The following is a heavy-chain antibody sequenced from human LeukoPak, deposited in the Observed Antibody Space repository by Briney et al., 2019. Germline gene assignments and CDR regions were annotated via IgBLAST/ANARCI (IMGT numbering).Heavy chain of an antibody. J-gene: IGHJ4*02. V-gene: IGHV4-59*08. CDR1: GGSISSYY. CDR3: ASLLGIRAYFDY. CDR2: IYHSGST. Sequence: SETLPLTCTVSGGSISSYYWSWIRQPPGKGLEWIGYIYHSGSTKYNPSLKSRVTISVDTSKNQFSLKLSSVTAADTAVYYCASLLGIRAYFDYWGQGTLVTVSS. D-gene: IGHD7-27*01.